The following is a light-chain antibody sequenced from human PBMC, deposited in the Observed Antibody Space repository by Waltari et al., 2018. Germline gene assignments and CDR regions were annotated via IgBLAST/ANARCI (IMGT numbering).Light chain of an antibody. Sequence: DIQLTQSPSFLSASVGDRVPITCRASQGISSYLAWYQQKPGKAPKRLIYPASTLQSGVPSRFSGSGSGTEFTLTISSLQPEDFATYYCQQLNSYPITFGQGTRLEIK. CDR1: QGISSY. CDR2: PAS. CDR3: QQLNSYPIT. V-gene: IGKV1-9*01. J-gene: IGKJ5*01.